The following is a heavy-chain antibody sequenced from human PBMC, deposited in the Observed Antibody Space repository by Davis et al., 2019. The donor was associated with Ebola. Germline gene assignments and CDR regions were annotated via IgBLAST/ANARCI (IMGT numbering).Heavy chain of an antibody. CDR2: IYPGDSDA. CDR1: GYSFTSYW. J-gene: IGHJ4*02. Sequence: GESLKISCKGSGYSFTSYWIGWVRQMPGKGLEWMGIIYPGDSDARYSPSFQGQVTISADKSISTAYLQWSSLKASDTAIYYCARHGAYYYDSSGYYNWGQGTLVTVSS. CDR3: ARHGAYYYDSSGYYN. V-gene: IGHV5-51*01. D-gene: IGHD3-22*01.